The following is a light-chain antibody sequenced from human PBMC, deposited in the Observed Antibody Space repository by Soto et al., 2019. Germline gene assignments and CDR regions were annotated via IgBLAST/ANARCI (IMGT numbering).Light chain of an antibody. J-gene: IGKJ2*02. Sequence: IVITQSPATLSLSQGERATLSCRASQSVNSNLAWYQHKPGQAPRLLIYGASTRATGIPARFSGSGSGTVFTFTISSLQSEDFGVFYCQEYGTWPPCTFGQGTSVEIK. CDR2: GAS. V-gene: IGKV3-15*01. CDR3: QEYGTWPPCT. CDR1: QSVNSN.